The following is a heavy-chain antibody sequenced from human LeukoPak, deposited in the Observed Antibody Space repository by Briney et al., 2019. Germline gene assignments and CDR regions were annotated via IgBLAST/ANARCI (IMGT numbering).Heavy chain of an antibody. CDR1: GYSFTTYW. Sequence: GESLKISCKVSGYSFTTYWIGWARQMPGKGLEWMGIIYPDDSDTKYSPSFQGQVTISADKSISTAYLQWSSLKASDTAMYYCARSGRLGYCSGGSCFRCDYWGQGTLVTVSS. CDR3: ARSGRLGYCSGGSCFRCDY. D-gene: IGHD2-15*01. V-gene: IGHV5-51*01. J-gene: IGHJ4*02. CDR2: IYPDDSDT.